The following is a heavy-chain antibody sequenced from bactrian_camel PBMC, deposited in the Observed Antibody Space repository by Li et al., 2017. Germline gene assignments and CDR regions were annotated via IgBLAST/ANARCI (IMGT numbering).Heavy chain of an antibody. Sequence: VQLVESGGGSVQAGGSLRLSCTASGFTYSANCIGWFRQAPGKEREGVASISPGGSSRHYADSVKGRFTISQENAKNTVYLQMNSLKPEDTAMYYCAADFYNLQLARSYTYWGQGTQVT. CDR1: GFTYSANC. J-gene: IGHJ4*01. D-gene: IGHD7*01. CDR2: ISPGGSSR. V-gene: IGHV3S40*01. CDR3: AADFYNLQLARSYTY.